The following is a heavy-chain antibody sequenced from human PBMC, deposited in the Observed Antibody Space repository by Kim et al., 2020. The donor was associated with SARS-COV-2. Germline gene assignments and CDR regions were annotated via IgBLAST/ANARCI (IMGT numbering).Heavy chain of an antibody. J-gene: IGHJ3*02. Sequence: SETLSLTCTVSGGSISSYYWSWIRQPPGKGLEWIGYIYYSGSTNYNPSLKSRVTISVDTSKNQFSLKLSSVTAADTAVYYCARAGVGCSSTSCSYSGAFDIWGQGTMVTVSS. V-gene: IGHV4-59*01. CDR1: GGSISSYY. CDR3: ARAGVGCSSTSCSYSGAFDI. D-gene: IGHD2-2*01. CDR2: IYYSGST.